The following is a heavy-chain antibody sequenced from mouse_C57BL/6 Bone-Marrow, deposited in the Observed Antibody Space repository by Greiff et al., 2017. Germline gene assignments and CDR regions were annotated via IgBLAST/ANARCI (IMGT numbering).Heavy chain of an antibody. CDR3: ARTWLLPRFAY. CDR2: LYPGSGNT. CDR1: GYSFTSYY. D-gene: IGHD2-3*01. J-gene: IGHJ3*01. V-gene: IGHV1-66*01. Sequence: VQLQQSGPELVKPGASVQISCQASGYSFTSYYIHWVKQRPGQGLAWIGWLYPGSGNTMYNEKFKGKATLTADTSSSTAYMQLSSLTSEDSAVYYCARTWLLPRFAYWGQGTLVTVSA.